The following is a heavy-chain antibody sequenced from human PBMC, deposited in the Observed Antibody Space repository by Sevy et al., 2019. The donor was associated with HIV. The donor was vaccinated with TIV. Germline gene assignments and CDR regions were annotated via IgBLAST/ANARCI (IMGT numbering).Heavy chain of an antibody. CDR1: GFTFSSYG. D-gene: IGHD6-13*01. Sequence: GGSLRLSCAASGFTFSSYGMHWVRQAPGKGLEWVAVISYDGSNKYYADSVKGRFTISRDNSKNTLYLQMNSLRAEDTAVYYCAKDLLSHISSWSPYYYGMDVWGQGTTVTVSS. CDR3: AKDLLSHISSWSPYYYGMDV. V-gene: IGHV3-30*18. J-gene: IGHJ6*02. CDR2: ISYDGSNK.